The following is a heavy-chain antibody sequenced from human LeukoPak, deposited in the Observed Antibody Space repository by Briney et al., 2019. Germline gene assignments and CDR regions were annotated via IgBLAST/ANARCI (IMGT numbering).Heavy chain of an antibody. D-gene: IGHD3-3*01. V-gene: IGHV3-74*01. Sequence: GGSLRLSCATSGFTFSSHWMHWVRQAPGKGMVWVSRINSDGSSTSYAESVKGRFTISRDNAKNTLYLQMNSLRAEDTAVYYCASRVVRFLGWPSYYYMDVWGKGTTVTVSS. J-gene: IGHJ6*03. CDR2: INSDGSST. CDR3: ASRVVRFLGWPSYYYMDV. CDR1: GFTFSSHW.